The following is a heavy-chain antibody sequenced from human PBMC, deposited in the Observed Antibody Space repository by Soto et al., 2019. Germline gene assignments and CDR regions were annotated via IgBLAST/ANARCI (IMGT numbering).Heavy chain of an antibody. V-gene: IGHV3-7*01. CDR1: GFTFSSYW. CDR3: ARYQSGREGY. Sequence: EVQLVESGGGLVQPGGSLRLSCAASGFTFSSYWMSWVRQAPGKGLEWVANINQDGSQKYYVDSVKGRFTISRDNAKNSLDLQMISLRVEDTAVYSCARYQSGREGYWGQGTLVTVSS. CDR2: INQDGSQK. J-gene: IGHJ4*02. D-gene: IGHD5-12*01.